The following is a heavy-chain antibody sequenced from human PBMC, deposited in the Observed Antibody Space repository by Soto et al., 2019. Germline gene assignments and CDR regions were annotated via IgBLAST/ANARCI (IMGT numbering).Heavy chain of an antibody. V-gene: IGHV1-69*02. CDR3: ARVSEMGTVTEGFYYYMDV. Sequence: QVQLVQSGAEVKKPGSSVKVSCKASGGTFSNYTISWVRQAPGQGLEWMGRIIPILNIANYAQKFQGRATIRADKSTTTAYMELSSLRSEDTAVYYCARVSEMGTVTEGFYYYMDVWGKGTTVTVSS. J-gene: IGHJ6*03. CDR2: IIPILNIA. CDR1: GGTFSNYT. D-gene: IGHD4-17*01.